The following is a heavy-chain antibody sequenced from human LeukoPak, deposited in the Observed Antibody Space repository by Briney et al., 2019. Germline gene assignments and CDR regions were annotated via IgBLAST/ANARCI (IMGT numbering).Heavy chain of an antibody. CDR1: GFTFDDYA. V-gene: IGHV3-9*01. J-gene: IGHJ5*01. CDR2: ISWNSDSI. Sequence: GGSLRLSCAASGFTFDDYAMHWVRQAPGKGLEWVSGISWNSDSIGYADSVKGRFTISRDNAKNSLYLQMNSLRAEDTALYYCAKDISPGYSSSWYDFWGQGTLVTVSS. CDR3: AKDISPGYSSSWYDF. D-gene: IGHD6-13*01.